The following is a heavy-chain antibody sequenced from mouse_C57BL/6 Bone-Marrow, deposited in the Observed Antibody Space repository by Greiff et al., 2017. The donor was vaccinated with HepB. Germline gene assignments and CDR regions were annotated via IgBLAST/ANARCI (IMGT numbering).Heavy chain of an antibody. D-gene: IGHD4-1*01. Sequence: QVQLQQPGAELVMPGASVKLSCKASGYTFTSYWMHWVKQRPGQGLEWIGEIDPSDSYTNYNQKFKGKSTLTVDKTSSTAYMQLSSLTSEDAAVYYCAIPNRGCAMDYWGQGTSVTVSS. J-gene: IGHJ4*01. V-gene: IGHV1-69*01. CDR2: IDPSDSYT. CDR1: GYTFTSYW. CDR3: AIPNRGCAMDY.